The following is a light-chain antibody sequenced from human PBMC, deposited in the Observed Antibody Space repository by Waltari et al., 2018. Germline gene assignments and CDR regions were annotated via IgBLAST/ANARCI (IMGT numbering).Light chain of an antibody. J-gene: IGKJ2*01. CDR3: MQALQTPRT. CDR1: QSLLHSNGYNY. V-gene: IGKV2-28*01. CDR2: LTS. Sequence: DIVMTQSPLSLPVTPGEPASISCRSSQSLLHSNGYNYLDWYLQKPGQSPQVLIYLTSNRAFGVPDRFSGSGSGTDFTLKISRVEAEDVGVYYCMQALQTPRTFGQGTRLEIK.